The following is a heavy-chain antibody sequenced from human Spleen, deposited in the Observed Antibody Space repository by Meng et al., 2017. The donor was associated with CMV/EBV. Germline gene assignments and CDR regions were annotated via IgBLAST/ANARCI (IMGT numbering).Heavy chain of an antibody. CDR1: GFTFSNYA. V-gene: IGHV3-53*01. J-gene: IGHJ4*02. D-gene: IGHD3-3*01. CDR2: IYSGGTT. CDR3: ARGGGTFDY. Sequence: GGSLRLSCAASGFTFSNYAMNWVRQAPGKGLEWVSVIYSGGTTYYADSVKGRFTISRDNSMNTLYLQMNTLRAEDTAVYYCARGGGTFDYWGQGTLVTVSS.